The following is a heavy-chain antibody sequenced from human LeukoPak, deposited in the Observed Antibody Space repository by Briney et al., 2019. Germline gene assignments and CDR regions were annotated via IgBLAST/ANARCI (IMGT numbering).Heavy chain of an antibody. CDR3: ARAMYSSGWYPFDY. J-gene: IGHJ4*02. CDR1: GYTFTGYY. D-gene: IGHD6-19*01. Sequence: ASVKVSCKASGYTFTGYYMHWVRQAPGQGLEWMGWINPNTGGTNYAQKFQGRVTMTRDTSISTAYMELGSLRSDDTAVYYCARAMYSSGWYPFDYWGQGTLVTVSS. CDR2: INPNTGGT. V-gene: IGHV1-2*02.